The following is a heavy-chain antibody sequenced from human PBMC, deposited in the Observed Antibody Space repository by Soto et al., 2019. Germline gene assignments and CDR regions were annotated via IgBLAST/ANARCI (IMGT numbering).Heavy chain of an antibody. Sequence: QVQLIQSGAEVKRPGASVKVSCKVSGYTLAEVSIHWVRQAPGKGLEWMGGFDPEHDETLFAQSFQGRVTMTEDSSADTAYMELISLRSEDTAVYYCAAAASCHVATCYSGHNWFDPWGQGTLVTVSS. CDR2: FDPEHDET. CDR3: AAAASCHVATCYSGHNWFDP. CDR1: GYTLAEVS. V-gene: IGHV1-24*01. D-gene: IGHD2-15*01. J-gene: IGHJ5*02.